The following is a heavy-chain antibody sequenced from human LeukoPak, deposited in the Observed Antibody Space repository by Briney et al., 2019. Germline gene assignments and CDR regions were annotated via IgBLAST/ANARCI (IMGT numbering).Heavy chain of an antibody. CDR3: AKGYGSGYYYYYGMDV. V-gene: IGHV3-48*04. J-gene: IGHJ6*02. CDR2: ISSSSSTI. D-gene: IGHD3-10*01. CDR1: GFTFSSYS. Sequence: GGSLRLSCAASGFTFSSYSMNWVRQAPGKGLEWVSYISSSSSTIYYADSVKGRFTISRDNAKNSLYLQMNSLRAEDTALYYCAKGYGSGYYYYYGMDVWGQGTTVTVSS.